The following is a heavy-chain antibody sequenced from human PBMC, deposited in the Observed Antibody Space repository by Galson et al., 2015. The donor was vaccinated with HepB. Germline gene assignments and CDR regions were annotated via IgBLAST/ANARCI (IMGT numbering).Heavy chain of an antibody. D-gene: IGHD3-22*01. J-gene: IGHJ4*02. CDR2: IIPLFGSV. CDR3: ARQYDSSGYYAY. V-gene: IGHV1-69*13. Sequence: SVKVSCKASGVTFSSYSISWLRQAPGQGLEWTGGIIPLFGSVNYAQKLQGRVTITADESTSTIYMELSSLRSEDTALYYCARQYDSSGYYAYWGQGTLVTVSS. CDR1: GVTFSSYS.